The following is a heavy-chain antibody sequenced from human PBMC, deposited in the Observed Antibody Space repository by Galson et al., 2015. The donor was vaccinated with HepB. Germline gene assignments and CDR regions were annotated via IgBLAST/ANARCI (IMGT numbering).Heavy chain of an antibody. CDR1: GFTFSSYA. CDR3: AKVSQRSSGWYVY. V-gene: IGHV3-23*01. J-gene: IGHJ4*02. Sequence: SLRLSCAASGFTFSSYAMSWVRQAPGKGLEWVSAISGSGGSTYYADSVKGRFTISRDNSKNTLYLQMNSLRAEDTAVYYCAKVSQRSSGWYVYWGQGTLVTVSS. CDR2: ISGSGGST. D-gene: IGHD6-19*01.